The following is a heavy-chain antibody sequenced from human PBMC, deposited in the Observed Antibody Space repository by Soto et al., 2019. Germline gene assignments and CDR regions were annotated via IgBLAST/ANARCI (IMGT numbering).Heavy chain of an antibody. D-gene: IGHD5-12*01. CDR3: ARDRASGYEGSPLDY. J-gene: IGHJ4*02. V-gene: IGHV1-18*04. CDR1: GYTFTRYG. Sequence: QVQLVQSGAAVKKPGASVQVSCKASGYTFTRYGIPWVRQAPGQGLEWMGWISDHNGNTNYAQTLQGRVTMTTDTVTSTAYRELTSLRSDDTAVYDCARDRASGYEGSPLDYGGQGTLVTVSA. CDR2: ISDHNGNT.